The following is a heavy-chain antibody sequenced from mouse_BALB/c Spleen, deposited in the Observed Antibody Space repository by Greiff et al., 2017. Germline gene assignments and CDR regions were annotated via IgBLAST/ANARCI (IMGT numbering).Heavy chain of an antibody. V-gene: IGHV5-17*02. CDR2: ISSGSSTI. CDR1: GFTFSSFG. Sequence: EVKLMESGGGLVQPGGSRKLSCAASGFTFSSFGMHWVRQAPEKGLEWVAYISSGSSTIYYADTVKGRFTISRDNPKNTLFLQMTSLRSEDTAMYYCAREDYYYGSSYGYYFDYWGQGTTLTVSS. J-gene: IGHJ2*01. D-gene: IGHD1-1*01. CDR3: AREDYYYGSSYGYYFDY.